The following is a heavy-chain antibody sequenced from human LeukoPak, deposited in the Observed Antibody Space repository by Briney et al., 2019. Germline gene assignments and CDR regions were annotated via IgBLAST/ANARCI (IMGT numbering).Heavy chain of an antibody. CDR3: AKSIASAGTNSCYYMDV. CDR1: GYSISSGYY. V-gene: IGHV4-38-2*02. D-gene: IGHD6-13*01. J-gene: IGHJ6*03. CDR2: IFHSGTT. Sequence: SETLSLTCTVSGYSISSGYYWGWIRQPPGKGREWIGRIFHSGTTHYNPSLKSRVTISVDTSKNQFSLRLSSVTAADTAVYFCAKSIASAGTNSCYYMDVWGTGTTVTVSS.